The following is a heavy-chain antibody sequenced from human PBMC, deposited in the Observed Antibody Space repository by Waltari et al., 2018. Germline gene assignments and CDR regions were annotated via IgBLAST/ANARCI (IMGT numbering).Heavy chain of an antibody. CDR1: GGSFSGYY. CDR3: ARAHPPGVLYGGYPRDYSNGMDV. Sequence: QVQLQQWGAGLLKPSETLSLTCAVYGGSFSGYYWSWIRQPPGKGLEWIGEINHSGSTNYNPSLKSRVTIAVDTSKNQFSLRLNTVTAADTAVYYCARAHPPGVLYGGYPRDYSNGMDVWGQGTTVIVSS. D-gene: IGHD4-17*01. J-gene: IGHJ6*02. CDR2: INHSGST. V-gene: IGHV4-34*01.